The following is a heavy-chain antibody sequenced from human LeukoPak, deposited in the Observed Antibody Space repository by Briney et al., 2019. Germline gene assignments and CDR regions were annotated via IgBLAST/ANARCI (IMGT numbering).Heavy chain of an antibody. D-gene: IGHD7-27*01. Sequence: ASVKVSCKTSGYTFTGYYMHWVRQAPGQGLEWMGWINPNSGGTNYAQKFQGRVSLTRDTSISTAYMELSRLTSDDTAVYYCARDHNWGPDYWGQGTLVSVSS. CDR3: ARDHNWGPDY. CDR1: GYTFTGYY. CDR2: INPNSGGT. V-gene: IGHV1-2*02. J-gene: IGHJ4*02.